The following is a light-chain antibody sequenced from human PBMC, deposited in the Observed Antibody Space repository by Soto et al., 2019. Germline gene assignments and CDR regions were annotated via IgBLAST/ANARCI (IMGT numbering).Light chain of an antibody. V-gene: IGLV2-14*01. CDR2: DVS. CDR1: SSDVGGYDS. Sequence: QSVLTQPASVSGSPVQSITISCTGTSSDVGGYDSVSWYQQLPGKAPKLLIYDVSNRPSGVSSRFSGSKSGNTASLTISGLQAEDEADYYCNSYTSTITYVFGTGTKAPS. CDR3: NSYTSTITYV. J-gene: IGLJ1*01.